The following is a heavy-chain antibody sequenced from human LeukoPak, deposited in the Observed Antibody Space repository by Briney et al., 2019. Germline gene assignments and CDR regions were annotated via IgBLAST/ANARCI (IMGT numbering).Heavy chain of an antibody. CDR2: IYTSGST. J-gene: IGHJ5*02. D-gene: IGHD1-26*01. CDR1: GGSISSYY. Sequence: SETLSLTCTVSGGSISSYYWSWIRQPAGKGLEWFGRIYTSGSTNYNPSLKSRVTMSVDTSKNQFSLKLSSVTAADTAVYYCARGGGGVRVGAAHFDPWGQGTLVTVSS. V-gene: IGHV4-4*07. CDR3: ARGGGGVRVGAAHFDP.